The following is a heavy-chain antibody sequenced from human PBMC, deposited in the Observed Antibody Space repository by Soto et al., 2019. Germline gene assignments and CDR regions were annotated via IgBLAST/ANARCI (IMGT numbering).Heavy chain of an antibody. J-gene: IGHJ3*02. CDR2: IYYSGST. CDR1: GGSISSYY. Sequence: QVQLQESGPGLVKPSETLSLTCTVSGGSISSYYWSWIRQPPGKGLEWIGYIYYSGSTNYNPSLKSRVTLSLDTSENPCSLTLSTMTASDTAVYYCSRLWEGAFDIWGQGTMVTVSS. V-gene: IGHV4-59*01. CDR3: SRLWEGAFDI. D-gene: IGHD1-26*01.